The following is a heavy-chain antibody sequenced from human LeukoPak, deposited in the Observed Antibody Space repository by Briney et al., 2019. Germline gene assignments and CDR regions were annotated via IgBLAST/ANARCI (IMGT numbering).Heavy chain of an antibody. Sequence: ASVKVSCKASGGTFSSYAISWVRQAPGQGLEWMGGIIPIFGTANYAQKFQGRVTITADESTSTAYMELSSLRSEDTAVYYCARSPAAAGTGLDYWGQGTLVTVSS. J-gene: IGHJ4*02. CDR1: GGTFSSYA. D-gene: IGHD6-13*01. CDR3: ARSPAAAGTGLDY. V-gene: IGHV1-69*13. CDR2: IIPIFGTA.